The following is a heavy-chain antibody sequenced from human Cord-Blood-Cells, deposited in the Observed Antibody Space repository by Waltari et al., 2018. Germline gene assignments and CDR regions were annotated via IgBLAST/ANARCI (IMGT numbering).Heavy chain of an antibody. CDR2: IKQDGSEK. D-gene: IGHD6-6*01. V-gene: IGHV3-7*01. CDR3: ARDQSIAARPGLGDDAFDI. CDR1: GFTFSSYW. Sequence: EVQLVESGGGLVQPGGSLRLSCAASGFTFSSYWMSWVRQAPGKGLGWVANIKQDGSEKYYVDSVKGRFTISRDNAKNSLYLQMNSLRAEDTAVYYCARDQSIAARPGLGDDAFDIWGQGTMVTVSS. J-gene: IGHJ3*02.